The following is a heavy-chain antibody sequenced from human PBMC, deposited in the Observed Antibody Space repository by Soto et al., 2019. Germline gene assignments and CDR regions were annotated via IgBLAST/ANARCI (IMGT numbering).Heavy chain of an antibody. CDR1: GGSFSGYY. J-gene: IGHJ5*02. V-gene: IGHV4-34*01. CDR3: ARGGGQYDFWSGYYYDWFDP. D-gene: IGHD3-3*01. CDR2: INHSGST. Sequence: QVQLQQWGAGLLKPSETLSLTCAVYGGSFSGYYWSWIRQPPGKGLEWIGEINHSGSTNYNPSLKSRFTISVDTSKNQFSLKLSSVTAADTAVYYCARGGGQYDFWSGYYYDWFDPWGQGTLVTVSS.